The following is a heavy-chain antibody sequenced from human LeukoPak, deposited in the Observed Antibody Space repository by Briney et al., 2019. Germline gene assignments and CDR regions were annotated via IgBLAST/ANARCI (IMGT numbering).Heavy chain of an antibody. CDR3: AKDDGSGWYQIDY. V-gene: IGHV3-23*01. Sequence: GGSLRLSCAASGFNFNTYTMNWVRQAPGKGLEWVSVIRGSGDRSYYGDSVKGRFTISRDNSKNTLYLQMNSLRVEDTAVYYCAKDDGSGWYQIDYWGQGTLVSVSS. D-gene: IGHD6-19*01. J-gene: IGHJ4*02. CDR2: IRGSGDRS. CDR1: GFNFNTYT.